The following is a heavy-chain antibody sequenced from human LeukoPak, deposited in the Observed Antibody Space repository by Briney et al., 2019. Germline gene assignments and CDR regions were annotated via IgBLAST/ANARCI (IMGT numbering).Heavy chain of an antibody. Sequence: GGSLRLSCAASGFTFSSYAMHWVRQAPGKGLERVAVVSYDGSNKYYADSVKGRFTISRDNSKNTLYLQMSSLRAEDTAVYYCARAGDVVVVAATDEWFDPWGQGTLVTVSS. V-gene: IGHV3-30*04. J-gene: IGHJ5*02. CDR3: ARAGDVVVVAATDEWFDP. CDR2: VSYDGSNK. CDR1: GFTFSSYA. D-gene: IGHD2-15*01.